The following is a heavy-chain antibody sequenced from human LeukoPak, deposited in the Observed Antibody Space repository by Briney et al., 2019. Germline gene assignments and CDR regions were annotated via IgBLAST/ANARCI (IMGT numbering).Heavy chain of an antibody. J-gene: IGHJ6*03. V-gene: IGHV3-30*18. CDR3: AKDHDSSGYYYYYYYMDV. CDR1: GYTFTGYY. CDR2: ISYDGSNK. Sequence: SCKASGYTFTGYYMHWVRQAPGKGLEWVAVISYDGSNKYYADSVKGRFTISRDNSKNTLYLQMNSLRAEDTAVYYCAKDHDSSGYYYYYYYMDVWGKGTTVTVSS. D-gene: IGHD3-22*01.